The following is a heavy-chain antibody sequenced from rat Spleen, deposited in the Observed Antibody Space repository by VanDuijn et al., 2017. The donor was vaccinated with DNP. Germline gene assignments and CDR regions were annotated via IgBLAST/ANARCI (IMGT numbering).Heavy chain of an antibody. CDR2: IWAGGSI. V-gene: IGHV2-72*01. D-gene: IGHD1-7*01. Sequence: QVQLKESGPGLVQPSQTLSLTCTVSGFSLTTHHVSWVRQPPGKSLVWMGTIWAGGSINYNSAVQSRLSISRDTSKSQVFLEMNSLQPEDTGTYYCTRHDYYFDYWGQGVMVTVSS. J-gene: IGHJ2*01. CDR3: TRHDYYFDY. CDR1: GFSLTTHH.